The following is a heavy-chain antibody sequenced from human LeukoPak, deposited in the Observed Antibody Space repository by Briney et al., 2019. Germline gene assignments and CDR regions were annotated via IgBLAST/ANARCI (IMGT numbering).Heavy chain of an antibody. CDR3: ARDISPGDYGDYLDAFDL. Sequence: PGGSLRLSCAASGFTFDNHAIHWVRQVPGKGLEWVSVISWNSGNIVYADSVEGRFTISRDNAKNSLYLQMNSLGAEDTALYFCARDISPGDYGDYLDAFDLWGQGTMVIVPS. CDR2: ISWNSGNI. D-gene: IGHD4-17*01. CDR1: GFTFDNHA. V-gene: IGHV3-9*01. J-gene: IGHJ3*01.